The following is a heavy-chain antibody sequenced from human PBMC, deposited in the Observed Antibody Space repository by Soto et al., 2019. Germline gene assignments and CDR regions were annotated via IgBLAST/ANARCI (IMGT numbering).Heavy chain of an antibody. D-gene: IGHD1-1*01. CDR1: VFSLYTGGVG. J-gene: IGHJ6*04. V-gene: IGHV2-5*02. CDR3: AHYTTDTYFDV. Sequence: QITLKESSPTLVKPTQTLTLTCSFSVFSLYTGGVGVGWIRQPPGKALEWLALLYWDDTRRYNPSLKNTLSISKDPAENQVVLTVADMGPVDTGTYFCAHYTTDTYFDVWGKGATVTVSS. CDR2: LYWDDTR.